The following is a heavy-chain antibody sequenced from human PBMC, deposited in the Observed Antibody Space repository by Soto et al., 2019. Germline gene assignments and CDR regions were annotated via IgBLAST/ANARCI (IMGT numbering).Heavy chain of an antibody. D-gene: IGHD6-25*01. V-gene: IGHV4-31*03. J-gene: IGHJ5*02. Sequence: QVQLQESGPGLVKPSQTLSLTCTVSGGSISSGGYYWSWIRQHPGKGLEWIGYIYYSGSTYYNPSLKSRVTISVDTSNNQFSLKLSSVTAADTAVYYCAREAAGILNWFDPWGQGTLVTVSS. CDR2: IYYSGST. CDR1: GGSISSGGYY. CDR3: AREAAGILNWFDP.